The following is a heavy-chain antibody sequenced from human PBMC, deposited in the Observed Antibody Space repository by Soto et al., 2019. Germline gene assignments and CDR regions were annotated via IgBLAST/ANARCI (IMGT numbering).Heavy chain of an antibody. J-gene: IGHJ6*02. CDR1: GFTFGDYS. D-gene: IGHD4-17*01. Sequence: SLILSWTSSGFTFGDYSMSLVLQAPGKGLEWVGFIRTIAYGGTTEYSESVRGRFSITRDDSKSIVYLQMNSLKSEDTGIYYCARRLIDYGDYYYGMDVWGLGTTVTVSS. CDR3: ARRLIDYGDYYYGMDV. CDR2: IRTIAYGGTT. V-gene: IGHV3-49*04.